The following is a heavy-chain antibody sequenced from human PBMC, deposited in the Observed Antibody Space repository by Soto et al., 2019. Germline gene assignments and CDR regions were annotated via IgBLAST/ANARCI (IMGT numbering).Heavy chain of an antibody. CDR3: AYVGTVPWFDA. CDR1: GYTFTGYY. CDR2: LNPNNGDT. V-gene: IGHV1-2*02. Sequence: ASVKASCKASGYTFTGYYIHWVRQAPGQGLEWMGWLNPNNGDTNYAQKFQGRVTMTRDTSISTAYMELSRLRSDDTAMDYCAYVGTVPWFDAWAQGTLGTLSS. D-gene: IGHD3-10*02. J-gene: IGHJ5*02.